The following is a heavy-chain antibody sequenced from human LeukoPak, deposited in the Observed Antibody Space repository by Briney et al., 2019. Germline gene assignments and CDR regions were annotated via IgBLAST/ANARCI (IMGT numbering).Heavy chain of an antibody. J-gene: IGHJ4*02. CDR2: INHSGYT. Sequence: SETLSLTCAVYGESSFSSYYWSWIRQTPGGALEWIGEINHSGYTNYNPSLKSRVTLSIDTSRNQFSLRLNSVTAADTAVYYCSRQVVGNDYWGQGTLVTVSS. D-gene: IGHD3-22*01. CDR1: GESSFSSYY. V-gene: IGHV4-34*01. CDR3: SRQVVGNDY.